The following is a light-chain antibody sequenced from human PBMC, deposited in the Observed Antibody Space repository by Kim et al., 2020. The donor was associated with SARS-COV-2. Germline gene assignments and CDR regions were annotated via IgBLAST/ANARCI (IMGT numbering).Light chain of an antibody. V-gene: IGLV1-40*01. Sequence: QRCTISCTGSSSNIGAGSDVHWYQQLPGTAPRLLIFGNNNRPSGVPDRFSGSKSGTSASLAITGLQAEDESAYYCQSYDNSLSVWVFGGGTQLTVL. CDR3: QSYDNSLSVWV. CDR2: GNN. J-gene: IGLJ3*02. CDR1: SSNIGAGSD.